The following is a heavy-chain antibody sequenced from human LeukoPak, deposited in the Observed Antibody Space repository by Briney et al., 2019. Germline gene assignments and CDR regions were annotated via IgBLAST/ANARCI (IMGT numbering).Heavy chain of an antibody. J-gene: IGHJ6*02. CDR1: GFTVSSNY. Sequence: GGSLRLSCAASGFTVSSNYMSWVRQAPGKGLEWVANIKEDGSEKHYVDSVKGRFTISRDNAKNSLYLQMNSLRVEDTAVFYCARIQRAAVGTGKYYHYFYGMDVWGQGTTVTVS. CDR2: IKEDGSEK. CDR3: ARIQRAAVGTGKYYHYFYGMDV. D-gene: IGHD6-13*01. V-gene: IGHV3-7*01.